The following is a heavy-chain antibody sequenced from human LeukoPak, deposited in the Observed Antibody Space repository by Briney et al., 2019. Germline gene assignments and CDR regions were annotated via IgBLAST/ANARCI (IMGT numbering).Heavy chain of an antibody. CDR3: ARLRDIVVVPAAATFDY. J-gene: IGHJ4*02. V-gene: IGHV5-51*01. CDR2: IYPGDSDT. D-gene: IGHD2-2*01. CDR1: GYSFTSYW. Sequence: GESLKISCKGSGYSFTSYWIGWVRQMPGKALEWMGIIYPGDSDTRYSPSFQGQVTISADKSITTAYLQWSSLKASDTAMYYCARLRDIVVVPAAATFDYWGQGTLVTVSS.